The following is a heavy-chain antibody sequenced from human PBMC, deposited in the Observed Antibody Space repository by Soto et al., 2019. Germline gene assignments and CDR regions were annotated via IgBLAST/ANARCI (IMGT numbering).Heavy chain of an antibody. V-gene: IGHV2-5*01. Sequence: ISGVGVGWFRQPPDKALEWLALIYWNGDENYSPSLKARLSVTRGTSENQVVFTMANVDPVDTATYYCAHELSVYYSVMDVWGRGTSVTVSS. CDR1: ISGVG. CDR2: IYWNGDE. J-gene: IGHJ6*02. CDR3: AHELSVYYSVMDV. D-gene: IGHD1-26*01.